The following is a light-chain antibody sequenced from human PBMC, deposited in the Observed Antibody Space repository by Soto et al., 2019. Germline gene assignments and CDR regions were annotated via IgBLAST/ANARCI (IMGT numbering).Light chain of an antibody. J-gene: IGKJ3*01. CDR2: GAS. Sequence: EIVLTQSPGTLSLSPGERATLSCRASQSINSRYLAWYQQKPGQAPRLLIYGASSRATGIPDRFSGSGSGTDFTLTISRLEPEGFAVYYCQQFGSSPGFTFGPGTKVDIK. CDR1: QSINSRY. V-gene: IGKV3-20*01. CDR3: QQFGSSPGFT.